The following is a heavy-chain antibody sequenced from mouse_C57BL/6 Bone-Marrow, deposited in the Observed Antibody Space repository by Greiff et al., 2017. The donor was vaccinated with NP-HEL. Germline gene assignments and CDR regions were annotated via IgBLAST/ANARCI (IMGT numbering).Heavy chain of an antibody. D-gene: IGHD4-1*01. V-gene: IGHV1-80*01. CDR1: GYAFSSYW. CDR2: IYPGDGDT. Sequence: VQLQQSGASVKISCTASGYAFSSYWMNWVKQRPGKGLEWLGQIYPGDGDTNYNGKFKGKVTLTADKSSSTAYRQLSSLTSEDSAVYLGAKDWNYVDYWGQGTTLTVSA. CDR3: AKDWNYVDY. J-gene: IGHJ2*01.